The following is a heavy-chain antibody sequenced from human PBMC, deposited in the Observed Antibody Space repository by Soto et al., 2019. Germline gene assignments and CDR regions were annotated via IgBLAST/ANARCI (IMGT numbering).Heavy chain of an antibody. D-gene: IGHD1-7*01. V-gene: IGHV6-1*01. Sequence: SQTLSLTCAISGDSVSINSAAWNWVRQSPSRGLEWLGSTYYRSKWNNDYAGAVKSRITINPDTSKNQFSLQLNSVTPEDTAVYYCARGPTGTTYYYYYYCMDVWGKGTTVTVSS. J-gene: IGHJ6*03. CDR1: GDSVSINSAA. CDR3: ARGPTGTTYYYYYYCMDV. CDR2: TYYRSKWNN.